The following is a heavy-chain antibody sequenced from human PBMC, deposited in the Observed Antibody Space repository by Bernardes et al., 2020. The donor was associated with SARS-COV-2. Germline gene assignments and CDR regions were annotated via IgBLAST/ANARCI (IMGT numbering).Heavy chain of an antibody. J-gene: IGHJ4*02. CDR3: ASFLVVGATGFDY. D-gene: IGHD1-26*01. Sequence: SETLSLTCAVYGGSFSGYYWSWIRQPPGKGLELIGEINHSGSTNYNPSLKSRVTISVDTSKNQFSLKLSSVTAADTAVYYCASFLVVGATGFDYWGQGTLVTVSS. V-gene: IGHV4-34*01. CDR2: INHSGST. CDR1: GGSFSGYY.